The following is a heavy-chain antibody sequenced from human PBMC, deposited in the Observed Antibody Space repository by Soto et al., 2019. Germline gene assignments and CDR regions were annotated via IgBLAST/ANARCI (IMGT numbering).Heavy chain of an antibody. Sequence: GGSLRLSCAASGFTFSSYAMHWVRQAPGKGLEWVAVISYDGSNKYYADSVKGRFTISRDNSKNTLYLQMNSLRAEDTAVYYCAREAGAFDIWGLGTMVTVS. V-gene: IGHV3-30-3*01. CDR2: ISYDGSNK. CDR1: GFTFSSYA. J-gene: IGHJ3*02. CDR3: AREAGAFDI.